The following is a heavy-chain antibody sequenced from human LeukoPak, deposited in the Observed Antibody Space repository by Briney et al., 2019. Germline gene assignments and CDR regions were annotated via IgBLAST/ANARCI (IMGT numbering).Heavy chain of an antibody. V-gene: IGHV1-69*04. J-gene: IGHJ5*02. CDR1: GGTFSSYA. CDR3: AREARIGDSRIAWFDP. D-gene: IGHD3-22*01. CDR2: IIPILGIA. Sequence: SVKVSCKASGGTFSSYAISWVRQAPGQGLEWMGRIIPILGIANYAQKFQGRVTITADKSTSTAYMELSSLRSEDTAVYYRAREARIGDSRIAWFDPWGQGTLVTVSS.